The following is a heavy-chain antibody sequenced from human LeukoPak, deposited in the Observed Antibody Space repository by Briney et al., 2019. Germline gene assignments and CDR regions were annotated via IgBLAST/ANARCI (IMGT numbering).Heavy chain of an antibody. V-gene: IGHV4-34*01. D-gene: IGHD6-13*01. J-gene: IGHJ3*02. CDR3: AGPGDIVSAGTGGDDAFDI. Sequence: SDTLSLPCAVYGGSFSGYYWSWIRQPPGKGLEWIGEINHSGSTYYNPSLKSRVTISVDTSKNQFSLKLSSVTAADTAVYYGAGPGDIVSAGTGGDDAFDIWGQGTMVTVSS. CDR2: INHSGST. CDR1: GGSFSGYY.